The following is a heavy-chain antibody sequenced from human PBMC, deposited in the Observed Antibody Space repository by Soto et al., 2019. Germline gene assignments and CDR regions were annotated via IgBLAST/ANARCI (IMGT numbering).Heavy chain of an antibody. CDR2: IYYSGST. CDR1: GGSISSGDYY. CDR3: ARVGGFGTTTIDI. V-gene: IGHV4-30-4*01. D-gene: IGHD3-10*01. Sequence: QVQLQESGPGLVKPSQTLSLTCTISGGSISSGDYYWSWIRQPPGKVLEWIGSIYYSGSTYYNPSLKSRVTISVDKSKHQFSLTLSSVTAAATAVYYCARVGGFGTTTIDIWGEGTLVTLAS. J-gene: IGHJ4*02.